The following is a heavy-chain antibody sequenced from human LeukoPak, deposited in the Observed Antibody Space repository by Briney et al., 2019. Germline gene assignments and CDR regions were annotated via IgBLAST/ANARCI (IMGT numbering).Heavy chain of an antibody. Sequence: GGSLRLSCAASGFTFDRFTIHWVRQTPGKGLEWVSSISSSSSYIYYADSVKGRFTISRDNAKNSLYLQMNSLRAEDTAVYYCAGMVRGVVWGQGTLVTVSS. D-gene: IGHD3-10*01. CDR3: AGMVRGVV. CDR2: ISSSSSYI. J-gene: IGHJ4*02. V-gene: IGHV3-21*01. CDR1: GFTFDRFT.